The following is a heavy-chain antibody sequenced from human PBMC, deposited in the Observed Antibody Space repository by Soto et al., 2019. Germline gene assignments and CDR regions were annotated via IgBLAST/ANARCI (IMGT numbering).Heavy chain of an antibody. Sequence: GGSLRLSCTASGFIFDSYAMSWVRQAPGKGLECISTISGSGHNTYYADSVKGRFTISRDSSKDTVYLQMNNLRADDTAVYFCGGANDYRKNYYYGMDVWGQGTTVTVSS. CDR2: ISGSGHNT. CDR1: GFIFDSYA. V-gene: IGHV3-23*01. D-gene: IGHD3-16*01. CDR3: GGANDYRKNYYYGMDV. J-gene: IGHJ6*02.